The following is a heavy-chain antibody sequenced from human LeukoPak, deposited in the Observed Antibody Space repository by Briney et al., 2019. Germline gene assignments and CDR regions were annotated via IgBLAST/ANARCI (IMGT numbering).Heavy chain of an antibody. J-gene: IGHJ4*02. CDR1: VFTFSNYW. CDR2: VKEDESDT. Sequence: QPGGSLRLSCAGSVFTFSNYWMDWVRQAPGKGLEWVANVKEDESDTYYVESVKGRFTISRDNAKKSLYLQMNSLTAEDTAVYYCTRALDYWGQGTPVTVSS. V-gene: IGHV3-7*04. CDR3: TRALDY.